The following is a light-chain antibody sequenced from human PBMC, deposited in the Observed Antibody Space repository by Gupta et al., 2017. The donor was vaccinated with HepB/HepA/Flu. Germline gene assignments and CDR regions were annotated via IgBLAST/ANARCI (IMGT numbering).Light chain of an antibody. CDR2: STS. V-gene: IGKV3-20*01. CDR3: QQYGISPELT. CDR1: QSVSSSD. Sequence: EIVLTQSPGTLSLSPGERATLSCRASQSVSSSDLAWYQQRPGQAPRLLIYSTSTRAPGIPDRFSGSGSGTDFTLTVNRLEPEDSAVYDGQQYGISPELTFGGGTKVEIK. J-gene: IGKJ4*01.